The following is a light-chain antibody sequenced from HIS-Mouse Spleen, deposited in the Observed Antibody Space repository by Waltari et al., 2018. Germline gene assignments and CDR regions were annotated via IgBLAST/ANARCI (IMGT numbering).Light chain of an antibody. V-gene: IGLV1-44*01. CDR1: SSNIGSNT. CDR2: SNN. J-gene: IGLJ1*01. Sequence: QSVLTQPPSASGTPGQRVTISCSGSSSNIGSNTVNWYQQLPGTAPKLLIYSNNLRPPGVPDRVSCSRSGTSASLAISGLQSEDEADYYCAAWDDSLNGNYVFGTGTKVTVL. CDR3: AAWDDSLNGNYV.